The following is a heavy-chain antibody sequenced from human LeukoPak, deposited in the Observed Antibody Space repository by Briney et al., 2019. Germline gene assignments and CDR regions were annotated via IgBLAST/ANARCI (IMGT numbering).Heavy chain of an antibody. D-gene: IGHD2-2*02. J-gene: IGHJ4*02. V-gene: IGHV3-23*01. CDR1: GFTFSSYA. Sequence: LTGGSLRLSCAASGFTFSSYAMSWVRQAPGKGLEWVSDISGSGGSTYYADSVKGRFTISRDNSKNTLYLQMNSLRAEDTAVYYCAKGEAPAAIGPTDYWGQGTLVTVSS. CDR2: ISGSGGST. CDR3: AKGEAPAAIGPTDY.